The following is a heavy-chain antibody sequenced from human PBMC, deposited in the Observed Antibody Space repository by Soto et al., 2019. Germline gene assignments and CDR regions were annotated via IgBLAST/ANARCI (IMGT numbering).Heavy chain of an antibody. V-gene: IGHV4-39*02. CDR3: ARGGISRIYQLPPFDP. J-gene: IGHJ5*02. CDR2: VYFDGST. Sequence: SETLSLTCIVSGGSISGTTYYWAWIRQPPGKWLEWIGSVYFDGSTYYNPSLKSRVTISVDTSMNHFSLRLTSVTAADTALYYCARGGISRIYQLPPFDPWGQGTLVTVYS. CDR1: GGSISGTTYY. D-gene: IGHD2-2*01.